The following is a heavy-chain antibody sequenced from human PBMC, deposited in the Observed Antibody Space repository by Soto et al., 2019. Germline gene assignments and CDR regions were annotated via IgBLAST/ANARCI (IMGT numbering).Heavy chain of an antibody. CDR1: GFTFSSYA. CDR3: AKNKGSIVGATTLDY. V-gene: IGHV3-23*01. D-gene: IGHD1-26*01. CDR2: ISGSGGST. Sequence: GGSLRLSCAASGFTFSSYAMSWVRQAPGKGLEWVSAISGSGGSTYSADSVKGRFTISRDNSKNTLYLQMNSLRAEDTAVYYCAKNKGSIVGATTLDYWGQGTLVTVSS. J-gene: IGHJ4*02.